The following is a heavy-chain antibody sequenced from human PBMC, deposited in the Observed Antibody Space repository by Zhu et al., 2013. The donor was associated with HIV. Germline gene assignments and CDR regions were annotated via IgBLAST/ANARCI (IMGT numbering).Heavy chain of an antibody. D-gene: IGHD3-22*01. CDR3: ARREVYYYDSSGYDYYYYGMDV. J-gene: IGHJ6*02. Sequence: QVQLVQSGAEVKKPGSSVKVSCKASGGTFSSYAISWVRQAPGQGLEWMGGIIPIFGTANYAQKFQGRVTITADEPTSTAYMELSSLRSEDTAVYYCARREVYYYDSSGYDYYYYGMDVWGQGTTVTVSS. CDR1: GGTFSSYA. CDR2: IIPIFGTA. V-gene: IGHV1-69*12.